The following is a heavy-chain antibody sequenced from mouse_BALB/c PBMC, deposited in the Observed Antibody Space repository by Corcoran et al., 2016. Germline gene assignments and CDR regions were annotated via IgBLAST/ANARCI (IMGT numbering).Heavy chain of an antibody. CDR3: ARESRAMDY. CDR2: INTYTGEP. CDR1: GYTFTNYG. Sequence: QIQLVQSGPELKKPGETVKISCKASGYTFTNYGMNWVKQAPGKGLKWMGWINTYTGEPTYADDFKGRFAFSLETSASTAYLQINNLKNEDTATSFCARESRAMDYWGQGTSVTVSS. J-gene: IGHJ4*01. V-gene: IGHV9-3-1*01.